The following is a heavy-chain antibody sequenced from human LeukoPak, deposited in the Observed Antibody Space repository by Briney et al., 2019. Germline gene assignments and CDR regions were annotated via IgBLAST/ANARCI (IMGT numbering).Heavy chain of an antibody. V-gene: IGHV1-2*02. CDR1: GYTFTGYY. CDR3: ARARAPDFRRYYYYMDV. J-gene: IGHJ6*03. Sequence: GASVKVSCKASGYTFTGYYMHWVRQAPGQGLEWMGWINPNSGGTNYAQKFQGRVTMTRDTSISTAYMELSRLRSDDTAVYYCARARAPDFRRYYYYMDVWGKGTTVTVSS. CDR2: INPNSGGT. D-gene: IGHD3-3*01.